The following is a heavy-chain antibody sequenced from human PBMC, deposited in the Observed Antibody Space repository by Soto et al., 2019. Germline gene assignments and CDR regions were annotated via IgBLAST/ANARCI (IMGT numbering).Heavy chain of an antibody. V-gene: IGHV4-30-4*01. CDR2: IYYTGNT. CDR3: TRDRGLGDHGGYFH. Sequence: QVQLQESGPGLVKPSQTLSLTCNVSGDSISSVYSYWSWIGQPPGKGLEWIGYIYYTGNTYYNPSLESRVTISRDTSKNQFSLRVHSVTAADTAVYFCTRDRGLGDHGGYFHWGQGALVTVSS. CDR1: GDSISSVYSY. D-gene: IGHD3-22*01. J-gene: IGHJ4*02.